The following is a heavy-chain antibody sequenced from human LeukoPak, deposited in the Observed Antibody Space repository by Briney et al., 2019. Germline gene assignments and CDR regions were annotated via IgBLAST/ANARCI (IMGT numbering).Heavy chain of an antibody. CDR1: GASISSGGYS. D-gene: IGHD3-22*01. CDR3: ARGRHDITMIVVVMTSVSYYLDV. Sequence: SQTLSLTCAVSGASISSGGYSWSWLRQPPGKGLEWFVYIYHSGSTHYNPSLKSRLTISVDTSKNQFSLKLRSVTAADTAVYYCARGRHDITMIVVVMTSVSYYLDVWGKGTTVTVS. CDR2: IYHSGST. J-gene: IGHJ6*03. V-gene: IGHV4-30-2*01.